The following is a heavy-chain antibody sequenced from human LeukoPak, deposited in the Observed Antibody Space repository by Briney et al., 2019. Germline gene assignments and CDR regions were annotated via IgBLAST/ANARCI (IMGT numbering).Heavy chain of an antibody. CDR1: GFTFSSYG. CDR3: ARGQARLSWFDP. CDR2: ISHSGST. Sequence: GSLRLSCAASGFTFSSYGMSWVRQAAGKGLEWIGTISHSGSTYYNPSLKSRVTISLDTSKNQFFLRLSSVTAADTAVYYCARGQARLSWFDPWGQGTLVTVSS. V-gene: IGHV4-38-2*01. J-gene: IGHJ5*02. D-gene: IGHD6-19*01.